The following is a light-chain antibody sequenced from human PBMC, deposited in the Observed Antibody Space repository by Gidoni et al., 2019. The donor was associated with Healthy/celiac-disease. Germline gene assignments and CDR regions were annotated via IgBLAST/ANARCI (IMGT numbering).Light chain of an antibody. J-gene: IGKJ5*01. CDR1: QGISSY. CDR2: AAS. Sequence: AIRMTQSPSSLSASTGDRVTITCRASQGISSYVAWYQQKPGKAPKLLIYAASTLQSGVPSRFSGSGSGTDFTLTISCLQSEDFATYYCQQYYSYLTFGQGTRLEIK. CDR3: QQYYSYLT. V-gene: IGKV1-8*01.